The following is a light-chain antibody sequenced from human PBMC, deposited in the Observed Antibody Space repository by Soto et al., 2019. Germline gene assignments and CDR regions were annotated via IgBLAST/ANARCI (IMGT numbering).Light chain of an antibody. J-gene: IGKJ1*01. CDR2: WAS. CDR3: QQYYATVRT. V-gene: IGKV4-1*01. Sequence: DIVMTQSPESLAVSLGERATINCKSSQSVLFGPDNKDYLAWYQQKSGQPPKLLIYWASTREFGVPDRFNGSGSGTDFTLTISSLQAEDVAVYYCQQYYATVRTFGQGTKVEIK. CDR1: QSVLFGPDNKDY.